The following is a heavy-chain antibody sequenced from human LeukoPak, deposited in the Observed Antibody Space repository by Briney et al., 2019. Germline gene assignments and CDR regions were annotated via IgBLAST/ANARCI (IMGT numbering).Heavy chain of an antibody. J-gene: IGHJ4*02. CDR1: GGSISSYY. CDR3: TRGPDNWNSFFDY. Sequence: SETLSLTCTVSGGSISSYYWSWIRQPPGKGLEWIGYIYYRGSTNYNPSLKSRVTISVDTSKNQFSLELNSMTAADTAVYYCTRGPDNWNSFFDYWGQGTLVTVSS. CDR2: IYYRGST. V-gene: IGHV4-59*01. D-gene: IGHD1-20*01.